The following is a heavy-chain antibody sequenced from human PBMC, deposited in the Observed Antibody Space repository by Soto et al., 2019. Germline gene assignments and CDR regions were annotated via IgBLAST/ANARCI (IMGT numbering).Heavy chain of an antibody. CDR3: ASDWAWNYDY. D-gene: IGHD1-7*01. J-gene: IGHJ4*02. Sequence: QVQLVESGGGVVQPGRSLRLSCAASGFTVSYFGLHWVRQAPGKGLEWVAFISSDGGKAYYADSMKGRFTISRDNSKNTLDLQMNSLNPEDTAVCYCASDWAWNYDYWGQGTLVTVSS. CDR2: ISSDGGKA. CDR1: GFTVSYFG. V-gene: IGHV3-30-3*01.